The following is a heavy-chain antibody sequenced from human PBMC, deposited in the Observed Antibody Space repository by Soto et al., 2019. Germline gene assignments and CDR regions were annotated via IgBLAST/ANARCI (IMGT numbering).Heavy chain of an antibody. Sequence: QVQLVQSGAEVKKPGSSVKVSCKASGGTFNSFAISWVRQAPGQGLEWMGGIIPFFGTANYAQKFQGRVTITADESTRTAYMELSRLRSVDTAMYYCASRYYYDTGGYYYDEGVYWGQGTLVTVSS. D-gene: IGHD3-22*01. J-gene: IGHJ4*02. CDR1: GGTFNSFA. CDR2: IIPFFGTA. CDR3: ASRYYYDTGGYYYDEGVY. V-gene: IGHV1-69*12.